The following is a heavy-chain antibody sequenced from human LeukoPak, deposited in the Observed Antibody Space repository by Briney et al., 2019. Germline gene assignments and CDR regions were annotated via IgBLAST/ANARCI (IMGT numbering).Heavy chain of an antibody. CDR2: IKQDGSEK. CDR3: ARDRLRIAAAATY. D-gene: IGHD6-13*01. J-gene: IGHJ4*02. Sequence: PGGSLRLSCAASGFTFSDYWMSWVRQAPGKGLEWVANIKQDGSEKYYVDSVKGRFTISRDNAKNSLYLQMNSLRAEDTAVYYCARDRLRIAAAATYWGQGTLVTVSS. V-gene: IGHV3-7*01. CDR1: GFTFSDYW.